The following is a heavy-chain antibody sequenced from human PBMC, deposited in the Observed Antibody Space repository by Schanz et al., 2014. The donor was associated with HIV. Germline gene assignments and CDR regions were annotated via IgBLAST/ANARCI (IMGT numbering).Heavy chain of an antibody. CDR2: IWYDGSNK. CDR3: ARDVSHDSSGHYSDYYYGMDV. Sequence: QVQLVESGGGVVQPGRSLRLSCAASGFTFSSHGMHWVRQAPGKGLEWVAVIWYDGSNKYYADSVKGRFTISRDNSKNTLYLQMNSLRAEDTAVYYCARDVSHDSSGHYSDYYYGMDVWGQGTTVTVSS. D-gene: IGHD3-22*01. V-gene: IGHV3-33*08. J-gene: IGHJ6*02. CDR1: GFTFSSHG.